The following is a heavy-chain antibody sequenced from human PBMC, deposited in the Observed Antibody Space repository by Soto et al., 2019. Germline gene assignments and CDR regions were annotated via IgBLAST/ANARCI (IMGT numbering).Heavy chain of an antibody. Sequence: QVQLQESGPGLVKPSETLSLTCTVSGGSISSYYWSWIRQPPGKGREWIGYIYYSGSTNYNPSLKSRVTISVDTSKNQFSLKLSSVTAADTAVYYCARAYGSGALSFDYWGQGTLVTVSS. CDR2: IYYSGST. CDR3: ARAYGSGALSFDY. V-gene: IGHV4-59*01. CDR1: GGSISSYY. D-gene: IGHD3-10*01. J-gene: IGHJ4*02.